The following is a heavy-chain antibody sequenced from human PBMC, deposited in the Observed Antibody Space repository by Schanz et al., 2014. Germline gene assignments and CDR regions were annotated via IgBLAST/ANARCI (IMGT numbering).Heavy chain of an antibody. D-gene: IGHD5-18*01. J-gene: IGHJ4*02. CDR2: FYYTGST. V-gene: IGHV4-39*07. Sequence: QVQLQESGPGLVKASETLSLTCTVSGGSISGSSSYYWGWIRQPPGKGLEWIGSFYYTGSTYYIPSLKSRLTISVDTSKNQFSLRLSSVTAADTAVYYCARGYSAMGNGLEFFASWGQGTLVTVSS. CDR1: GGSISGSSSYY. CDR3: ARGYSAMGNGLEFFAS.